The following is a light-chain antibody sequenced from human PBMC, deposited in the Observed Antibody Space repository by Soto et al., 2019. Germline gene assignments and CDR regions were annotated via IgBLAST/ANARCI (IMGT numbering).Light chain of an antibody. CDR2: DVS. J-gene: IGLJ2*01. V-gene: IGLV2-11*01. Sequence: QSALTQPRSVSGSPGQSVTISCAGTSSDVGGYNYVSWYQQYPGKAPKLMISDVSKRPSGVPGRFSGSKSGNTASLTISGLQAEDEADYYCCSYAGTYTPVVFGGGTKLTVL. CDR1: SSDVGGYNY. CDR3: CSYAGTYTPVV.